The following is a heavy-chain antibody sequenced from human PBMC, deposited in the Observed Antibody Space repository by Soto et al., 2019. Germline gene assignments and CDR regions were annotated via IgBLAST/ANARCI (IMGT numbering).Heavy chain of an antibody. CDR3: AKSPEPYGSGTRFFDY. D-gene: IGHD3-10*01. CDR1: RFTFSNYA. J-gene: IGHJ4*02. V-gene: IGHV3-23*01. Sequence: GGSLRLSCAASRFTFSNYAMSWVRQAPGKGLEWVSAISGGGGSTNFADSVKGRFSISRDNSKSTLYLQMNSLRAEDTAVYYCAKSPEPYGSGTRFFDYWGQGTLVTVSS. CDR2: ISGGGGST.